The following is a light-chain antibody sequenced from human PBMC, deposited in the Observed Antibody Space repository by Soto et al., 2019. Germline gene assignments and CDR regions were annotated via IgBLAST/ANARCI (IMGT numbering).Light chain of an antibody. CDR1: SSDVGSYNY. J-gene: IGLJ3*02. V-gene: IGLV2-14*01. Sequence: QSALTQPASVSGSPGQSITISCTGNSSDVGSYNYVSWYQQHPGKAPKLMIYEVSNRPSGVSNRFSGSKSGNTASLTISGLEAEDEDNCYCSSYTSVSTRVFGGGTKLTVL. CDR3: SSYTSVSTRV. CDR2: EVS.